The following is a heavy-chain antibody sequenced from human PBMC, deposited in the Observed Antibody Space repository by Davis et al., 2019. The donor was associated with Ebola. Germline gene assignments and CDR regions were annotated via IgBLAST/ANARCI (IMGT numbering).Heavy chain of an antibody. D-gene: IGHD3-22*01. V-gene: IGHV1-46*03. Sequence: ASVKVSFKASVYTFTSSYMHWVRQAPGQGLEWMGLINTSGGSTSYAQKFQGRVTMTRDTSTSTVYMELSSLRSEDTAVYYCAIQWLSNAFDIWGQGTMVTVSS. CDR3: AIQWLSNAFDI. CDR2: INTSGGST. J-gene: IGHJ3*02. CDR1: VYTFTSSY.